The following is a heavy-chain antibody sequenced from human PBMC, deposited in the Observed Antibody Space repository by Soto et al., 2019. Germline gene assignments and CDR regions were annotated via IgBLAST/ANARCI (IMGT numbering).Heavy chain of an antibody. CDR3: VVMGNVAVSNPRSFDY. D-gene: IGHD6-19*01. CDR2: IVPIFETL. J-gene: IGHJ4*02. CDR1: GATFSGYA. Sequence: QVQLVQSGAEVKKPGSSVKVSCKASGATFSGYAINWVRQAPGQGLEWLGRIVPIFETLNYAERFQGRVAITADESTTTVYMALTNLTHEDTAVYYCVVMGNVAVSNPRSFDYCGQVTQVTVAS. V-gene: IGHV1-69*18.